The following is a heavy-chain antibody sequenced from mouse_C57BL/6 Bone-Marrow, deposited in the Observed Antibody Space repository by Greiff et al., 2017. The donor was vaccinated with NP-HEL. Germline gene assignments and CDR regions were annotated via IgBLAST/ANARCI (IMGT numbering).Heavy chain of an antibody. CDR2: ILPNSGST. CDR3: ARLAKCGSSYGYFDV. D-gene: IGHD1-1*01. CDR1: GYTFTSYW. V-gene: IGHV1-64*01. Sequence: QVQLQQPGAELVKPGASVKLSCKASGYTFTSYWMQWVKQRPGQGLEWIGMILPNSGSTNYNEKFKSKATLTVDKSSSTAYMQLSSLTSEDSAVYYCARLAKCGSSYGYFDVWGTGTTVTVSS. J-gene: IGHJ1*03.